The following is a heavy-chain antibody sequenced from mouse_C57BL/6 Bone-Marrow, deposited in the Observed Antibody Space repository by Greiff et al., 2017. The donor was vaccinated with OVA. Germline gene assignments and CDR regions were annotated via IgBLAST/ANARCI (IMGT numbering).Heavy chain of an antibody. CDR1: GYTFTDYY. CDR3: ARRGYYYGSSDYFDY. J-gene: IGHJ2*01. CDR2: INPNNGGN. D-gene: IGHD1-1*01. Sequence: VQLQQSGPELVKPEASVKISCKASGYTFTDYYMNWVKQSHGKSLEWIGDINPNNGGNSYNQKFKGKATLTVDKSSSTAYMELRSLTSEDSAVYYCARRGYYYGSSDYFDYWGQGTTLTVSS. V-gene: IGHV1-26*01.